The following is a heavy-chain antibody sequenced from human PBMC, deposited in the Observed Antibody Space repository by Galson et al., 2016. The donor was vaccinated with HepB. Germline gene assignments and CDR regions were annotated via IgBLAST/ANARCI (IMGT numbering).Heavy chain of an antibody. CDR2: IYYSGST. CDR3: ARAPFGVGAYAGAFDI. J-gene: IGHJ3*02. D-gene: IGHD1-26*01. CDR1: GGSISSGGYY. V-gene: IGHV4-31*03. Sequence: TLSLTCTVSGGSISSGGYYWSWIRQHPGKGLEWIGYIYYSGSTYYNPSLKSRVTISVDTSKSQFSLKLSSVTAADTAVYYCARAPFGVGAYAGAFDIWGQGTMVTVSS.